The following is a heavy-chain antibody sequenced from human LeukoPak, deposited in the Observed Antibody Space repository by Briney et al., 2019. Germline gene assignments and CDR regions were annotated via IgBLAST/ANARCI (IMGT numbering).Heavy chain of an antibody. CDR3: ARDRGGSSSWYDAFDI. D-gene: IGHD6-13*01. CDR1: GFTFGSYA. V-gene: IGHV3-30-3*01. CDR2: ISYDGSNK. Sequence: GGSLRLSCAASGFTFGSYAMHWVRQAPGKGLEWVAVISYDGSNKYYADSVKGRFTISRDNSKNTLYLQMNSLRAEDTAVYYCARDRGGSSSWYDAFDIWGQGTMVTVSS. J-gene: IGHJ3*02.